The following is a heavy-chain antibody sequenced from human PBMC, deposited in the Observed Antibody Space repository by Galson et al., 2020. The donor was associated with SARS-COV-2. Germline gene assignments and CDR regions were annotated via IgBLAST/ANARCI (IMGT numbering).Heavy chain of an antibody. V-gene: IGHV3-30*04. CDR1: GFTFSSYA. Sequence: GGSLRLSCSASGFTFSSYAMHWVRQAPGRGLEWVALIAYDGINKFYADSVKGRFTISRDNPKNTLFLQMNSLRAEDTAIYYCARDHNRAVDYWGQGTLVTVSS. J-gene: IGHJ4*02. CDR2: IAYDGINK. D-gene: IGHD3-16*02. CDR3: ARDHNRAVDY.